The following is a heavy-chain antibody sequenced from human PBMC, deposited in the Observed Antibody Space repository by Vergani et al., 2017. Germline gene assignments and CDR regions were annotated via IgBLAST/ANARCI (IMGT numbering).Heavy chain of an antibody. V-gene: IGHV3-23*01. CDR1: GFTFIMHA. Sequence: EVQLLESGGDLVQPGGSLRLSCAASGFTFIMHAMSWVRQAPGKGLEWVSTLSASDRRTHYADSVKGRFTISRDNSKNTLFLHMNSLRPEDTAVYYCAKVGRSEVAGTFGAFDIWGQATMVTVSS. J-gene: IGHJ3*02. D-gene: IGHD6-19*01. CDR2: LSASDRRT. CDR3: AKVGRSEVAGTFGAFDI.